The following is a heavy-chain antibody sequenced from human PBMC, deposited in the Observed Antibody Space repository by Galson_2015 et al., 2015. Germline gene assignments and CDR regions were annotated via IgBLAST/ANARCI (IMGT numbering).Heavy chain of an antibody. J-gene: IGHJ4*02. Sequence: SRRLFCAALGFPVRSNSMNWVRQSPGKGLEWVSSISSSSSYIYYADSVKGRFTISRDNAKNSLYLQMNSLRAEDTAVYYCARDRRSYDSSEPDYWGQGTLVTVSS. V-gene: IGHV3-21*01. CDR2: ISSSSSYI. CDR1: GFPVRSNS. CDR3: ARDRRSYDSSEPDY. D-gene: IGHD3-22*01.